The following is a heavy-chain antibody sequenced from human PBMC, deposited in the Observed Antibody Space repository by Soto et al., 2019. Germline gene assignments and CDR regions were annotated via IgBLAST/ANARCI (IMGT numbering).Heavy chain of an antibody. CDR1: GFTFSTYW. D-gene: IGHD4-17*01. CDR2: MSSDGSST. Sequence: EVQLVESGGDLVQPGGSLRLSCAASGFTFSTYWMHWVRQVPGKGPEWVSRMSSDGSSTAYADSVRGRFIISRDNAKNTLYLQKNSLRVDDTAVYYWARGTVRDHDFGDHWGLGTLVAVSS. CDR3: ARGTVRDHDFGDH. V-gene: IGHV3-74*01. J-gene: IGHJ4*02.